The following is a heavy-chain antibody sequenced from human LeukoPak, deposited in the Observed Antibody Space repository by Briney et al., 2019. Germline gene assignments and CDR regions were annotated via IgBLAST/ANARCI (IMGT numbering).Heavy chain of an antibody. CDR2: TYYRSKWYN. CDR1: GDSFSSNSGA. CDR3: ARGPATTGMVRGVIMLYYYYGMDV. V-gene: IGHV6-1*01. J-gene: IGHJ6*02. Sequence: SQTLSLTCAVSGDSFSSNSGAWNWIRQSPSRGLEWLGRTYYRSKWYNEYAVSVKSRITINPDTSKNQFSLQLNSVTPEDTAVYYCARGPATTGMVRGVIMLYYYYGMDVWGQGTTVTVSS. D-gene: IGHD3-10*01.